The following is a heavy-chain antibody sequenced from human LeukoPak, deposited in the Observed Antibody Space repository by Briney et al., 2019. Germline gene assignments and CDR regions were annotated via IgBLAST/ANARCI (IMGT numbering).Heavy chain of an antibody. CDR1: GFTLDDYA. D-gene: IGHD3-3*01. J-gene: IGHJ6*02. CDR3: AKGSYDFYYYGMDV. CDR2: ISWNSGSI. V-gene: IGHV3-9*01. Sequence: GRSLRLSCAASGFTLDDYAMHWVRQAPGKGLEWVSGISWNSGSIGYADSVKGRFTISRDNAKNSLYLQMNSLRAEDTALYYCAKGSYDFYYYGMDVWGQGTTVTVSS.